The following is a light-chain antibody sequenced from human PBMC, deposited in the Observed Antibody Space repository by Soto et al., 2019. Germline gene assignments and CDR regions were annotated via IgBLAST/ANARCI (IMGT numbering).Light chain of an antibody. CDR1: SSDVGGYNY. CDR3: CSYAGSYTPPYV. V-gene: IGLV2-11*01. Sequence: QSVLTQPRSVSGSPGQSVTISCTGTSSDVGGYNYVSWYQQHPGKAPKLMIYDVSKRPSGVPDRFSGSKSDNTASLTSSGLQAEDEADYYGCSYAGSYTPPYVFGTGTKLTVL. J-gene: IGLJ1*01. CDR2: DVS.